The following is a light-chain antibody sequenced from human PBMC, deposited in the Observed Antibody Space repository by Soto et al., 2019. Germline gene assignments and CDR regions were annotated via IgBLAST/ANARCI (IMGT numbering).Light chain of an antibody. J-gene: IGKJ3*01. CDR1: QDISNY. CDR3: QQYENLPRFI. Sequence: DMQLTQSPSSLSASVGDRVTITCRASQDISNYLHWYQQKPGKAPKLLIYDASNLEGGVPSRFSGGGSGTYFTFTINSLQPEDVATYYCQQYENLPRFIFGPGTKVDIK. CDR2: DAS. V-gene: IGKV1-33*01.